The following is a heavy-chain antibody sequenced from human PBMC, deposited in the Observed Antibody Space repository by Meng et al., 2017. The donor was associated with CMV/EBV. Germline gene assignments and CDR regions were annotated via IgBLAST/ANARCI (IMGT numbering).Heavy chain of an antibody. CDR3: ARDVGPGSSSSVPNLGKYYYYYGMDV. V-gene: IGHV3-53*01. Sequence: ETLSLTCAASGFTVSSNYMSWVRQAPGKGLEWVSVIYSGGSTYYADSVKGRFTISRDNSKNTLYLQMNSLRAEDTAVYYCARDVGPGSSSSVPNLGKYYYYYGMDVWGQGTTVTVSS. J-gene: IGHJ6*02. CDR2: IYSGGST. CDR1: GFTVSSNY. D-gene: IGHD6-6*01.